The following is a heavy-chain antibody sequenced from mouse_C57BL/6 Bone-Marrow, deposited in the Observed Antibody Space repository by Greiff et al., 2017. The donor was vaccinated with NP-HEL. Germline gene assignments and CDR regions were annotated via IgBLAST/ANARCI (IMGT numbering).Heavy chain of an antibody. V-gene: IGHV2-5*01. Sequence: QVQLQQSGPGLVQPSQSLSITCTVSGFSLTSYGVHWVRQSPGKGLEWLGVIWSGGSTDYNAAFMSRLSITKDNSKSQVFFKMNSLQADDTAIYYCAKGDWDGRDYYFDYWGQGTTLTVSS. CDR1: GFSLTSYG. D-gene: IGHD4-1*01. J-gene: IGHJ2*01. CDR3: AKGDWDGRDYYFDY. CDR2: IWSGGST.